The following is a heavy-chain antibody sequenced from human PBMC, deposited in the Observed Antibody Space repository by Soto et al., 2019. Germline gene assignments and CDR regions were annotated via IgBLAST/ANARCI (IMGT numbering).Heavy chain of an antibody. D-gene: IGHD3-10*01. CDR3: AKDAITMVRGVISYYGMDV. V-gene: IGHV3-9*01. CDR2: ISWNSGSI. Sequence: EVQLVESGGGLVQPGRSLRLSCAASGFTFDDYAMHWVRQAPGKGLEWVSGISWNSGSIGYADSVKGRFTISRDNAKNSLYLQMNSLRAVDTALYYCAKDAITMVRGVISYYGMDVWGQGTTVTVSS. CDR1: GFTFDDYA. J-gene: IGHJ6*02.